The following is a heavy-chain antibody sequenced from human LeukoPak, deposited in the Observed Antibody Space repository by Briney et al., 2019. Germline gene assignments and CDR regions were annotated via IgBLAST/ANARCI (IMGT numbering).Heavy chain of an antibody. CDR3: ATTTIRLGY. CDR1: GGSIGSSSNY. Sequence: SETLSLTCTVSGGSIGSSSNYWGWIRQPPGKGLEWIGSIYSGGSTYYNPSLKSRVTLSIDTSKNQFSLKLSSVTAADTAVYYCATTTIRLGYWGQGTLVTVSS. V-gene: IGHV4-39*07. CDR2: IYSGGST. D-gene: IGHD5-12*01. J-gene: IGHJ4*02.